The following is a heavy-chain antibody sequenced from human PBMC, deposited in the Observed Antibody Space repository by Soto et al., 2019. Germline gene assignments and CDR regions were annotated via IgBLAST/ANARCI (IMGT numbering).Heavy chain of an antibody. CDR3: ARARWYDAFDV. CDR1: GFFISSGNY. CDR2: IFHGGNT. J-gene: IGHJ3*01. D-gene: IGHD2-15*01. Sequence: SETLSLTCAVSGFFISSGNYWGWIQKPPGKGLEWIGSIFHGGNTYYNPSLKSRVTISVDMSKNQFSLKLNSVTAADTAVYYCARARWYDAFDVWGQGTVVTVSS. V-gene: IGHV4-38-2*01.